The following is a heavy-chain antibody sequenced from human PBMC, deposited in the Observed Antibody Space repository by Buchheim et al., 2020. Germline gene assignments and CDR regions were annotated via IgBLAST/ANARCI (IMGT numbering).Heavy chain of an antibody. CDR3: ARDMVVRGVIGLDVSGGYGMDV. V-gene: IGHV1-18*04. D-gene: IGHD3-10*01. Sequence: QVQVVQSGAEVKKPGASVKVSCKPSGYTFTSYGISWVRQAPGQGLEWMGWISGYNGNTNYAQKFQGRVTMTKDTSTSTVYMELRSLRSDDTAVYYCARDMVVRGVIGLDVSGGYGMDVWGQGTT. CDR1: GYTFTSYG. J-gene: IGHJ6*02. CDR2: ISGYNGNT.